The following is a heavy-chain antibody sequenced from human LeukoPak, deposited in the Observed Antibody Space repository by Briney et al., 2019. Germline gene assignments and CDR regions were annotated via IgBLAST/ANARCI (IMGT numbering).Heavy chain of an antibody. V-gene: IGHV4-39*07. J-gene: IGHJ4*02. CDR3: ARTIGAPAHS. CDR1: GGSISSSSYY. CDR2: IYYGGST. D-gene: IGHD2-2*01. Sequence: KPSETLSLTCTVSGGSISSSSYYWGWIRQPPGKGLEWIGTIYYGGSTYSASTDYNPSLKSRVTISVDTSKNQFSLKLSSVTAADTAVYYCARTIGAPAHSWGQGTLVTVSS.